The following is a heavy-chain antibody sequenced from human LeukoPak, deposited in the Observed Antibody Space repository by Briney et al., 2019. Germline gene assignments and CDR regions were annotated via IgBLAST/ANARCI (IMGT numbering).Heavy chain of an antibody. D-gene: IGHD4-17*01. J-gene: IGHJ4*02. V-gene: IGHV3-21*01. CDR3: ARWGGYGDYASSY. CDR1: GFTFSSYS. CDR2: ISSSSSYI. Sequence: GGSLRLSCAASGFTFSSYSMNWVRQAPGKGLEWVSSISSSSSYIYYADSVKGRFTISRDNAKNSLYLQMNGLRAEDTAVYYCARWGGYGDYASSYWGQGTLVTVSS.